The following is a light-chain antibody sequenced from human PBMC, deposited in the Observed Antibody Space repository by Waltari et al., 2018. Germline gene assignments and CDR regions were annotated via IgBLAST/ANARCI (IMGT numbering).Light chain of an antibody. J-gene: IGLJ2*01. CDR1: SSDVGSYNL. Sequence: QSALTQPASVSGSPGQSITISCTGTSSDVGSYNLVSWYQQHPGKAPKLMIYEVSKRPSVVSKLFSGSKSGNTASLTISGLQAEDEADYYCCSYAGSSTFVFGGGTKLTVL. CDR2: EVS. V-gene: IGLV2-23*02. CDR3: CSYAGSSTFV.